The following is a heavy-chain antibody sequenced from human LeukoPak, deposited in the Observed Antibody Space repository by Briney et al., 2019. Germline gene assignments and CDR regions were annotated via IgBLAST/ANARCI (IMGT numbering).Heavy chain of an antibody. CDR2: IYTSGST. V-gene: IGHV4-4*07. CDR3: ARVTSAGVVVPAASNYYYYYMDV. Sequence: SETLSLTCTVSGGSISSYYWSWIRQPAGKGLEWIGRIYTSGSTNYNPSLKSRVTMSVDTSKNQFSLKLSSVTAADTAVYCCARVTSAGVVVPAASNYYYYYMDVWGKGTTVTVSS. D-gene: IGHD2-2*01. CDR1: GGSISSYY. J-gene: IGHJ6*03.